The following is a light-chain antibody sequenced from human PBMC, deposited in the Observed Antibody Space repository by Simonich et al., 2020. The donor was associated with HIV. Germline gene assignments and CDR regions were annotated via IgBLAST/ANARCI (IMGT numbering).Light chain of an antibody. J-gene: IGKJ4*01. CDR3: MQGTHWPVT. CDR1: HSLLHSNGYKY. Sequence: DIVMTQSPLSLPVPPGEPASISCRASHSLLHSNGYKYLDWYLQKPGQSPQLLIYLGSNRASGVPDRFSDSGSGTDFTLKISRVEAEDVGVYFCMQGTHWPVTFGGGTKVEIK. V-gene: IGKV2-28*01. CDR2: LGS.